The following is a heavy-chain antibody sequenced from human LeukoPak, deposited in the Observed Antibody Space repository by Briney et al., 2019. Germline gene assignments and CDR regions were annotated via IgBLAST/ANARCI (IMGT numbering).Heavy chain of an antibody. J-gene: IGHJ5*02. V-gene: IGHV3-23*01. CDR3: AKGAYCSSTSCPARWFDP. CDR1: GFTFSSYA. CDR2: ISGSGGST. Sequence: GGSLRLSCAASGFTFSSYAMSWVRQAPGKGLEWVSAISGSGGSTYYADSVKGRLTISRDNSKNTLYLQMNSLRAEDTAVYYCAKGAYCSSTSCPARWFDPWGQGTLVTVSS. D-gene: IGHD2-2*01.